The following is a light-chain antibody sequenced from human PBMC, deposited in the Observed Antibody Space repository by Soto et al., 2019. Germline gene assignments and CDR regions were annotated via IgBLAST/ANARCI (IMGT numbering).Light chain of an antibody. CDR3: QTWGTGIPWV. J-gene: IGLJ3*02. Sequence: QPVLTQSPSASASLGASVKLTCTLSSGHSSNAIAWHQQQPEKGPRYLMKLNSDGSHSKGDGIPDRFSGSSSGAERYLTISSLQSEDEADYYCQTWGTGIPWVFGGGTQLTVL. CDR1: SGHSSNA. CDR2: LNSDGSH. V-gene: IGLV4-69*01.